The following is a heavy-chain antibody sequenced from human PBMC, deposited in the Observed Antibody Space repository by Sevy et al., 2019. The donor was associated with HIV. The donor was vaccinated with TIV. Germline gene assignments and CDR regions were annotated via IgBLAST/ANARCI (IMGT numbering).Heavy chain of an antibody. Sequence: GGSLRLSCAASGFTFSSYPMHWVRQAPGKGLEWVSFISFDGTDKYYEDSVKGRFTITRDNSKNTLFLQMNSLRAEDTAFYYCVRATIMLPRGAFDFWGQGTMVTVSS. J-gene: IGHJ3*01. CDR1: GFTFSSYP. D-gene: IGHD3-16*01. CDR2: ISFDGTDK. V-gene: IGHV3-30-3*01. CDR3: VRATIMLPRGAFDF.